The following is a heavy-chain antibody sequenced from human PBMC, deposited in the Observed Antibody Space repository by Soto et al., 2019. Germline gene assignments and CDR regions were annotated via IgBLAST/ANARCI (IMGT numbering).Heavy chain of an antibody. CDR3: ARYYYDSSGGNYYYGMDV. V-gene: IGHV6-1*01. D-gene: IGHD3-22*01. J-gene: IGHJ6*02. CDR1: GDSVSSNSAA. CDR2: TYYRSKWYN. Sequence: SQTLSLTCAISGDSVSSNSAAWNWIRQSPSRGLEWLGRTYYRSKWYNDYAVSVKSRITINPDTSKNQFSLQLNSVTPEDTAVYYCARYYYDSSGGNYYYGMDVWGQGTTVTVSS.